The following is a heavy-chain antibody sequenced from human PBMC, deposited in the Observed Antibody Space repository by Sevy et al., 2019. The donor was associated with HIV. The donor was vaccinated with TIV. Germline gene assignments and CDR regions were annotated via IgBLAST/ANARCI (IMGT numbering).Heavy chain of an antibody. Sequence: GGSLRLSCAASGFTFSSYAMHWVRQAPGKGLEWVAVISYDGSNKYYADSVKGRFTISRDNSKNTLYLQMNSLRAEDTAVYYCARDFMITFGGVTFVYWGQGTLVTVSS. CDR1: GFTFSSYA. CDR2: ISYDGSNK. CDR3: ARDFMITFGGVTFVY. J-gene: IGHJ4*02. D-gene: IGHD3-16*01. V-gene: IGHV3-30-3*01.